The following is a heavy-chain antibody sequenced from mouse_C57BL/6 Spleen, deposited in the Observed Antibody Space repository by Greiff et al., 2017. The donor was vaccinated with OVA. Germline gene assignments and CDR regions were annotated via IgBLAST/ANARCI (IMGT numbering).Heavy chain of an antibody. D-gene: IGHD1-1*01. CDR1: GYTFTDYN. CDR2: INPNNGGT. V-gene: IGHV1-18*01. J-gene: IGHJ4*01. CDR3: AREENYYGTKSSYAMDY. Sequence: EVQLQQSGPELVKPGASVKIPCKASGYTFTDYNMDWVKQSHGKSLEWIGDINPNNGGTIYNQKFKGKATLTVDKSSSTAYMELRSLTSEDTAVYYCAREENYYGTKSSYAMDYWGQGTSVTVSS.